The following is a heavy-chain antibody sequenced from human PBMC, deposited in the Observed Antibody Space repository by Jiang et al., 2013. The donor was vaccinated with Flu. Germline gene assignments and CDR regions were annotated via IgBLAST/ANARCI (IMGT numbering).Heavy chain of an antibody. CDR3: AKALYYDFWSGYYKSRDGAFDI. V-gene: IGHV3-30-3*01. J-gene: IGHJ3*02. D-gene: IGHD3-3*01. CDR2: ISYDGSNK. Sequence: GRSLRLSCAASGFTFSSYAMHWVRQAPGKGLEWVAVISYDGSNKYYADSVKGRFTISRDNSKNTLYLQMNSLRAEDTAVYYCAKALYYDFWSGYYKSRDGAFDIWGQGTMVTVSS. CDR1: GFTFSSYA.